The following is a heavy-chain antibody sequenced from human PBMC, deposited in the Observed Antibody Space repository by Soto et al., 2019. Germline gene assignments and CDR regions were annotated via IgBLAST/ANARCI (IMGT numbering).Heavy chain of an antibody. CDR1: GGSISSYY. CDR3: GVLNFDLLAGKFVLKC. V-gene: IGHV4-59*08. D-gene: IGHD3-9*01. Sequence: TSETLSLTCTVSGGSISSYYWSWIRQPPGKGLEWIGYIYYSGSTNYNPSLKSRVTVSVDTYKNHFSLKLSSVTAAGTAVYYCGVLNFDLLAGKFVLKCGGKGTMVTVSS. J-gene: IGHJ3*01. CDR2: IYYSGST.